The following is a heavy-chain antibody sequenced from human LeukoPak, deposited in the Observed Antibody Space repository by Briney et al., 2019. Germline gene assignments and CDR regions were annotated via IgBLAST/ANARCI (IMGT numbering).Heavy chain of an antibody. CDR2: ISASVYYT. D-gene: IGHD2-2*01. J-gene: IGHJ6*03. V-gene: IGHV3-23*01. CDR1: EFTFSTYA. Sequence: GRSLRLSCEASEFTFSTYAMHWVRQAPGKGLQWLSGISASVYYTYYADSVKGRFTISRDNSKNALFIEMTSLRAEDTAVYYCAKDGSWGDYQFYFYMDVWGKGTTVTISS. CDR3: AKDGSWGDYQFYFYMDV.